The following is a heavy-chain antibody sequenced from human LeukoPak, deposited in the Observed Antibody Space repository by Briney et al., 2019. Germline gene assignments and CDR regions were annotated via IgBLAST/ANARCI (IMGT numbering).Heavy chain of an antibody. CDR1: GGSISSYY. D-gene: IGHD2-21*01. Sequence: SETLSLTCTVSGGSISSYYWSWIRQPPGKGLEWIGYIYTSGSTNYNPSLKSRVTISVDTSKNQFSLKLSSMTAADTAVYYCARGQIVDTFDYWGQGTLVTVSS. CDR3: ARGQIVDTFDY. V-gene: IGHV4-4*09. CDR2: IYTSGST. J-gene: IGHJ4*02.